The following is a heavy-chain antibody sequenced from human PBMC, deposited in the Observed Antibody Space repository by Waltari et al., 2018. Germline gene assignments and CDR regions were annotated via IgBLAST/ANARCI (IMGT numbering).Heavy chain of an antibody. CDR3: ARELGN. Sequence: QVQLQESGPGLVTPSQTLSPTCAVPGSPTRSSNYWTWIRPPAGKGLEGIGLIYTSGSTNYNPSLKSRVTISVDASKNQFSLKLSSVTAADTAVYYCARELGNWGQGTLVTVSA. CDR1: GSPTRSSNY. CDR2: IYTSGST. V-gene: IGHV4-61*02. J-gene: IGHJ4*02.